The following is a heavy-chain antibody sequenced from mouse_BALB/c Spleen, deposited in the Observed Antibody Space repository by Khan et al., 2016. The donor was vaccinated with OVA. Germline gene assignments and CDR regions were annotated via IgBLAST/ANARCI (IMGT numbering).Heavy chain of an antibody. J-gene: IGHJ4*01. CDR2: IWGDGAT. Sequence: QVQLKESGPGLVAPSQSLSITCTVSGFSLTGYGVNWVRQPPGKGLEWLGMIWGDGATDYYSAPNSSLIISKDNSKSQVFLQMNSLHTDDTARYYCARAHYGSYREAMDYWGQGTSVTVSS. V-gene: IGHV2-6-7*01. D-gene: IGHD2-1*01. CDR1: GFSLTGYG. CDR3: ARAHYGSYREAMDY.